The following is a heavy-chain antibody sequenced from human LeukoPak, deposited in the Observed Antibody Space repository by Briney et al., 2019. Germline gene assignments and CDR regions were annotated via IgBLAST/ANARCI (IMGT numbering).Heavy chain of an antibody. CDR3: ARHLSGVTGYTYGRGIDY. Sequence: GGSLTLSCAASGFIFSSYWMSWVRQAAGKGLEWVANIKEEGSEKYYVDSVKGRFTISRDNAKTSLYLQMNSLRAEDTAVYYCARHLSGVTGYTYGRGIDYWGQGTLVTVSS. D-gene: IGHD5-18*01. CDR1: GFIFSSYW. CDR2: IKEEGSEK. V-gene: IGHV3-7*01. J-gene: IGHJ4*02.